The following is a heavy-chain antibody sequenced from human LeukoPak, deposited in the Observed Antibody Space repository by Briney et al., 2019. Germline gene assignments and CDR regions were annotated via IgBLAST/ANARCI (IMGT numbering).Heavy chain of an antibody. V-gene: IGHV3-7*01. Sequence: GGSLRLSCAASGFAFGTYWMTWVRQAPGKGLEWVANIKIDGTEKRYADSVKCRFTISRDNAKNSLYLQMSSLRAEDTAVYYCARRVVGGTDYFDYWGQGTLVTVSS. D-gene: IGHD1-26*01. CDR2: IKIDGTEK. CDR1: GFAFGTYW. CDR3: ARRVVGGTDYFDY. J-gene: IGHJ4*02.